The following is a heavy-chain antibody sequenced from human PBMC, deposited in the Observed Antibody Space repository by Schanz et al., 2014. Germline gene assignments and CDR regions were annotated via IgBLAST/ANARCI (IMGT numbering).Heavy chain of an antibody. Sequence: QVQLVQSGAEVKKPGASVKVSCKASGYTFTSYYMHWVRQAPGQGLEWMGIINPSGGSTSYAQKFQGRATMTRDTATSTVYMELSSLRSEDTAVYYCARDGEAAAGCDYWGQGTLVTASS. V-gene: IGHV1-46*03. J-gene: IGHJ4*02. CDR1: GYTFTSYY. CDR3: ARDGEAAAGCDY. D-gene: IGHD6-13*01. CDR2: INPSGGST.